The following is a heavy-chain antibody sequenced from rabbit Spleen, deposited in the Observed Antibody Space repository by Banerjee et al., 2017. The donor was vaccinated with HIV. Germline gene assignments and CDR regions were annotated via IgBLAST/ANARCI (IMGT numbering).Heavy chain of an antibody. D-gene: IGHD4-1*01. Sequence: QQQLEESGGGLVQPEGSLTLTCKASGFDFSSDYYMCWVRQAPGKGLELIACIYSRSDIIWYANWVNGRFTISRSTSQNTVVLNMTSLTVADTATYFCARDTPAYSSGWGDYYFNLWGQGTLVTVS. CDR2: IYSRSDII. V-gene: IGHV1S43*01. J-gene: IGHJ4*01. CDR3: ARDTPAYSSGWGDYYFNL. CDR1: GFDFSSDYY.